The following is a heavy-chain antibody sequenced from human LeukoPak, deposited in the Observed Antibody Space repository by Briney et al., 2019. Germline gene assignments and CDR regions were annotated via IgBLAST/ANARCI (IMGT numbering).Heavy chain of an antibody. CDR1: GFTFTSYA. CDR2: VSSDGTQK. Sequence: GASLMLSCTASGFTFTSYAMHWVRQAPGKGLEWVAFVSSDGTQKKNAHSVKGRFTIARDTSNNTLYLEMDSLRSEDMAVYYCARSPVATAVNYWFDPWGQGTLVTVSS. J-gene: IGHJ5*02. V-gene: IGHV3-30*16. CDR3: ARSPVATAVNYWFDP. D-gene: IGHD2-21*01.